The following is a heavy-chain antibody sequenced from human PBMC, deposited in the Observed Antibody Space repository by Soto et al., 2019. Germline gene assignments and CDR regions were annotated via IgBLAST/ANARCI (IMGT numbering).Heavy chain of an antibody. CDR1: GGSFSGYY. CDR2: INHSGST. D-gene: IGHD4-17*01. V-gene: IGHV4-34*01. CDR3: ARAYGSNVFDF. J-gene: IGHJ4*02. Sequence: QVQLQQWGAGLLKPSETLSLTCAVYGGSFSGYYWSWIRQPPGKGLEWIGEINHSGSTNYNPSLKSRVIISVDTSKNQFSLKLSSVTAADTAVYYCARAYGSNVFDFWGQGTLVTVSS.